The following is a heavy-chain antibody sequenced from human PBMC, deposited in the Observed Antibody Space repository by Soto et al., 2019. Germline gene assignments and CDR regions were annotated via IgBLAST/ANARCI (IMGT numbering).Heavy chain of an antibody. D-gene: IGHD1-26*01. CDR3: ARDPRRSWSYFLPLVSSCYFDL. CDR2: ISSSSSTI. V-gene: IGHV3-48*02. Sequence: GKGLEWVSYISSSSSTIYYADSVKGRFTISRDNAKNSLYLQMNSLRDEDTAVYYCARDPRRSWSYFLPLVSSCYFDLWGRGTLVSVSS. J-gene: IGHJ2*01.